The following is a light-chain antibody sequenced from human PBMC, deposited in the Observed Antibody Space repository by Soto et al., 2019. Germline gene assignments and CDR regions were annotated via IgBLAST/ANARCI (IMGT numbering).Light chain of an antibody. V-gene: IGKV2-28*01. CDR2: LGS. CDR3: MQALQTPYT. Sequence: DIVMTQSPLSLPVTPGEPASISCRSSQSLLYSNGYNSLDWYLQKPGQSPQLLIYLGSNRASGVPDRFSGSGSGTDFTLKISRVEAEDAGVYYGMQALQTPYTFGQGTKLEIK. CDR1: QSLLYSNGYNS. J-gene: IGKJ2*01.